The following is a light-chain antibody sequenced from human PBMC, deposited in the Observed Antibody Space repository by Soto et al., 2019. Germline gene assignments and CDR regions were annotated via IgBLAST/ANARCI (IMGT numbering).Light chain of an antibody. CDR3: QQYERPPLS. Sequence: EIVLTQSPGTLSLSPGERATFSCRASQSFNSNYLVWFQQKPGQAPRLLIYAASIRATGIPDRFIGIASGTDFTLTISRLEPEDFAVYYFQQYERPPLSFGGGTKVEIK. CDR2: AAS. V-gene: IGKV3-20*01. J-gene: IGKJ4*01. CDR1: QSFNSNY.